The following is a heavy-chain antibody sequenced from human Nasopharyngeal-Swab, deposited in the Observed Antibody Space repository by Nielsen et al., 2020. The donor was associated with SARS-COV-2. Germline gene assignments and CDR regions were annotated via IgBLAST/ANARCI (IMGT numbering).Heavy chain of an antibody. CDR3: ARGFRDSSGYWWMYAFDI. V-gene: IGHV1-8*01. CDR2: MNPNSGNT. J-gene: IGHJ3*02. Sequence: ASVKVSFKASGYTFTSYDINWVRQATGQGLEWMGWMNPNSGNTGYAQKFQGRVTMTRNTSISTAYMELSSLRSEDTAVYYCARGFRDSSGYWWMYAFDIGGQGTMVTVSS. CDR1: GYTFTSYD. D-gene: IGHD3-22*01.